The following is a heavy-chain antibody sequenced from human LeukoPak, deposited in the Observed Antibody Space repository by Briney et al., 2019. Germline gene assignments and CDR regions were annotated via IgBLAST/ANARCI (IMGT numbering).Heavy chain of an antibody. CDR3: ARDGEQWLVPDYYYYMDV. Sequence: GGSLRLSCADSGFTFSRDWMHWVRQAPGKGLERVAVIWYDGSNKYYADSVKGRFTISRDNSKNTLYLQMNSLRAEDTAVYYCARDGEQWLVPDYYYYMDVWGKGTTVTVSS. V-gene: IGHV3-33*08. CDR2: IWYDGSNK. CDR1: GFTFSRDW. D-gene: IGHD6-19*01. J-gene: IGHJ6*03.